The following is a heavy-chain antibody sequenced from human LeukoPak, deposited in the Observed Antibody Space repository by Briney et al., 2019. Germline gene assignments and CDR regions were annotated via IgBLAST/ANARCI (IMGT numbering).Heavy chain of an antibody. CDR2: ISYDGSNK. J-gene: IGHJ4*02. CDR1: GFTFSSYG. CDR3: ARDGGGYSYGYKLDY. V-gene: IGHV3-30*03. Sequence: GRSLRLSCAASGFTFSSYGMHWVRQAPGKGLEWVAVISYDGSNKNYADSVKGRFTISRDNSKNTMYLQMNSLRAEDTAVYYCARDGGGYSYGYKLDYWGQGTLVTVSS. D-gene: IGHD5-18*01.